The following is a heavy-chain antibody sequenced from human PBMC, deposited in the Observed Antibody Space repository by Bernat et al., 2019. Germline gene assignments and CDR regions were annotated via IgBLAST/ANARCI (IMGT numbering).Heavy chain of an antibody. CDR3: ARDNPLDYGDYVGY. D-gene: IGHD4-17*01. CDR1: GFTFSSYW. CDR2: IKQDGSEK. J-gene: IGHJ4*02. Sequence: EVQLVESGGGLVKPGGSLRLSCAASGFTFSSYWMSWVRQAPGKGLEWVANIKQDGSEKYYVDSVKGRFTISRDNAKNSLYLQMNSLRAEDTAVYYCARDNPLDYGDYVGYWGQGTLVTVSS. V-gene: IGHV3-7*01.